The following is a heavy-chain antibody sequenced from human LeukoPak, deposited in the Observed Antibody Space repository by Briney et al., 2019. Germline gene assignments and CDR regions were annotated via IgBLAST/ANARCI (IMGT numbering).Heavy chain of an antibody. CDR2: IYYSGST. CDR1: GGSISSYY. J-gene: IGHJ4*02. D-gene: IGHD1-26*01. Sequence: SETLSLTCTVSGGSISSYYWSWIRQPPGKGLEWIGYIYYSGSTNYNPSLKSRVTISVDTSKIQFSLKLSSVTAADTAVYYCAREVGRYYSGSYFDYWGQGTLVTVSS. V-gene: IGHV4-59*01. CDR3: AREVGRYYSGSYFDY.